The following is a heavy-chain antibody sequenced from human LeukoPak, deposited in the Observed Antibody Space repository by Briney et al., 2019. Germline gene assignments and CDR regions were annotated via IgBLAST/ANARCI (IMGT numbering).Heavy chain of an antibody. CDR3: AKDLSGYDNNWFDP. V-gene: IGHV3-30*18. J-gene: IGHJ5*02. CDR1: GFTFSSYG. D-gene: IGHD3-22*01. CDR2: ISYDGSNK. Sequence: GGSLRLSCAASGFTFSSYGMHWVRQAPGKGLEWVAVISYDGSNKYYADSVKGRFTISRGNSKNTLYLQMNSLRAEDTAVYYCAKDLSGYDNNWFDPWGQGTLVTVSS.